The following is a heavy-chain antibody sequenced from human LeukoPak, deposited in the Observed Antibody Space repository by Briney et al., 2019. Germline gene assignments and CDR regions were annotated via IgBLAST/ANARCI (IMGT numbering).Heavy chain of an antibody. CDR2: ISSSGSTI. V-gene: IGHV3-48*03. Sequence: GGSLRLSCAASGFTFSSYEMHWVRQAPGKGLEWVSYISSSGSTIYYADSVKGRFTVSRDNGKKLVHLQLNSLRAEDTAVYFCARIPHPDYADAQWGQGTLVIVSS. J-gene: IGHJ4*02. D-gene: IGHD4-17*01. CDR3: ARIPHPDYADAQ. CDR1: GFTFSSYE.